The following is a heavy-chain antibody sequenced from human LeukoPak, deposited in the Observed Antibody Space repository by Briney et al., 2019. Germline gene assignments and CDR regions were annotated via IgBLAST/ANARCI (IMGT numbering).Heavy chain of an antibody. J-gene: IGHJ4*02. CDR1: GYTFTSYG. CDR2: ISAYNGNT. CDR3: ARDSYDILTGYYSAAGLLDY. V-gene: IGHV1-18*01. Sequence: ASVKVSCKASGYTFTSYGISWVRQAPGQGLKWMGWISAYNGNTNYAQKLQGRVTMTTDTSTSTAYMELRSLRSDDTAVYYCARDSYDILTGYYSAAGLLDYWGQGTLVTVSS. D-gene: IGHD3-9*01.